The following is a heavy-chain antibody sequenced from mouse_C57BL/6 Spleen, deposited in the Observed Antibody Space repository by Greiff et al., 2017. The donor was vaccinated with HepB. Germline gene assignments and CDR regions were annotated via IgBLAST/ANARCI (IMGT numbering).Heavy chain of an antibody. CDR1: GFTFSDYG. Sequence: EVQVVESGGGLVQPGGSLKLSCAASGFTFSDYGMAWVRQAPRKGPEWVAFISNLAYSIYYADTVTGRCTISRENAKNTLYLEMSSLRSEATAMYYCARRGQPGAMDYWGQGTSVTVSS. J-gene: IGHJ4*01. CDR2: ISNLAYSI. CDR3: ARRGQPGAMDY. V-gene: IGHV5-15*01.